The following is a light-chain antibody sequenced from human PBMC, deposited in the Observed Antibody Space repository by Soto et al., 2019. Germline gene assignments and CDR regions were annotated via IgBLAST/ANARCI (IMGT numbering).Light chain of an antibody. V-gene: IGKV3-20*01. CDR1: QSISNRY. Sequence: EIVLTQSPGTLSLSPGERATLSCRASQSISNRYLAWYQQKGGQAPRLLIYGASTRATGIADRFSGSGSGTDLTLAISRLEAEDFAVYYCQQYGSSLLTFGGGTKVEIK. CDR3: QQYGSSLLT. J-gene: IGKJ4*01. CDR2: GAS.